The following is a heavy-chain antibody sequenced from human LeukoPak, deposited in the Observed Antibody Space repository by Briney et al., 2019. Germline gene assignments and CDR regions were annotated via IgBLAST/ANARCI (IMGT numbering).Heavy chain of an antibody. CDR1: GASISSSY. D-gene: IGHD6-19*01. V-gene: IGHV4-59*08. CDR3: AIGSGCHGS. CDR2: IHYSGDT. J-gene: IGHJ5*02. Sequence: PSETLSLTCSVSGASISSSYWTWIRQPPGKGLEWIGNIHYSGDTNHNPSLKSRVTISLDTSRNQFSLKLSSVTAADTAVYYCAIGSGCHGSWGQGTLVTVSS.